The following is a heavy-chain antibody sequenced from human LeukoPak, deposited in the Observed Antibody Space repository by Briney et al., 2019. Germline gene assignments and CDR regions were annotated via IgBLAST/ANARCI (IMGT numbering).Heavy chain of an antibody. CDR3: ARGPAAGLGNWFDP. CDR2: INPNSGGT. V-gene: IGHV1-2*02. CDR1: GYTFTGYY. D-gene: IGHD6-13*01. Sequence: GASVKVSCKASGYTFTGYYMHWVRQAPGQGLEWMVWINPNSGGTNYAQKFQGRVTMTRDTSISTAYMELSRLRSDDTAVYYCARGPAAGLGNWFDPWGQGTLVTVSS. J-gene: IGHJ5*02.